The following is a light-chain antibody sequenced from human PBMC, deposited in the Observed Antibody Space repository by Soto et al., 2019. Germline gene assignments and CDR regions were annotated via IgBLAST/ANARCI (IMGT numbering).Light chain of an antibody. CDR2: EVS. Sequence: QSALTQPASVSGSPGQSITISCTGTSRDVGGYNNVSWYQQHPGKAPKLMIYEVSNRPSGVSNRVSGSKSGNTASLTISGLQAEDEAEYYCSSYTTSSTHWVFGGGTKVTVL. J-gene: IGLJ3*02. CDR1: SRDVGGYNN. CDR3: SSYTTSSTHWV. V-gene: IGLV2-14*01.